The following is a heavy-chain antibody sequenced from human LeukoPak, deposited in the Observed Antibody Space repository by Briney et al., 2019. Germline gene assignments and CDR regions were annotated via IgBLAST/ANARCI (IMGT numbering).Heavy chain of an antibody. Sequence: GGSLRLSRAASGFTFRSYVMSWVRQAPGKGLEWVSAISNSGGSAYYADSVKGRFTISRDNSKNTLYLQMNSLRAEDTAVYYCAKDQGGGYDSSGYYYGFGMDVWGQGTTVTVSS. J-gene: IGHJ6*02. CDR2: ISNSGGSA. CDR1: GFTFRSYV. CDR3: AKDQGGGYDSSGYYYGFGMDV. D-gene: IGHD3-22*01. V-gene: IGHV3-23*01.